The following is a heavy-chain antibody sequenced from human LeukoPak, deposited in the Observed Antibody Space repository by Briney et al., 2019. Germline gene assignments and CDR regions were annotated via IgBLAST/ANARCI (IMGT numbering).Heavy chain of an antibody. D-gene: IGHD1-1*01. CDR1: GFTFSSYE. Sequence: GGSLRLSCAASGFTFSSYEMNWVRQAPGKGLEWVSYISSSGSTIYYADSVKGRFTISRDNAKNSLYLQMNSLRAEDTAVYYCAAATTVDYYGMDVWGQGNTVTVSS. CDR3: AAATTVDYYGMDV. V-gene: IGHV3-48*03. CDR2: ISSSGSTI. J-gene: IGHJ6*02.